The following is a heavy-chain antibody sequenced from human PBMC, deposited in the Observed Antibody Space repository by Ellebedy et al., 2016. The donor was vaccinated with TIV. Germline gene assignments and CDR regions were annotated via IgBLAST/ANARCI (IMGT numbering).Heavy chain of an antibody. CDR2: MNPNSGNT. D-gene: IGHD4-23*01. Sequence: ASVKVSCXASGYTFTSYDINWVRQAAGQGLECMGWMNPNSGNTGYAQKFQGRVTMTSDTSISTAYMELSSLRSEDTAVYYCGRGSYGGKVDHWGQGTLVTVSS. CDR3: GRGSYGGKVDH. J-gene: IGHJ4*02. CDR1: GYTFTSYD. V-gene: IGHV1-8*01.